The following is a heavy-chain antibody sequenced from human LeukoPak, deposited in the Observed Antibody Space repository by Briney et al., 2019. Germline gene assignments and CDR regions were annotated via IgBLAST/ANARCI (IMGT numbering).Heavy chain of an antibody. D-gene: IGHD1-26*01. CDR2: ISSSGSTK. V-gene: IGHV3-48*03. CDR1: GFTFSSYD. CDR3: ARVSSGSYYTLDY. Sequence: GGSLRLSCAASGFTFSSYDMNWVRQAPGKGLEWVSYISSSGSTKYYADSTKGRLTISRDNAKNTLYLQMSGLRAEDTAIYYCARVSSGSYYTLDYWGQGTLVTVSS. J-gene: IGHJ4*02.